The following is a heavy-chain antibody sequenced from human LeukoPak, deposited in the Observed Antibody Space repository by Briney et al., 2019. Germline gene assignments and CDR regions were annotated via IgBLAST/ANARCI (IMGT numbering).Heavy chain of an antibody. D-gene: IGHD4-17*01. J-gene: IGHJ6*02. CDR1: GYTFTSYG. V-gene: IGHV1-18*01. CDR3: ARGGFTTPALYYYYGMDV. CDR2: ISAYNGNT. Sequence: ASVKVSCKASGYTFTSYGISWVRQAPGQGLEWMGWISAYNGNTNYAQKLQGRVTMTTDTSTSTAYMELRSLRSDDTAVYYCARGGFTTPALYYYYGMDVWGQGTTVTVSS.